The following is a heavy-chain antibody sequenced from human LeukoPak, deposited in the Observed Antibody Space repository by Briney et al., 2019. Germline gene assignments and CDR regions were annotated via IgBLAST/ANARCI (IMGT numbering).Heavy chain of an antibody. J-gene: IGHJ4*02. CDR2: ISYDGSNK. CDR3: AKEAKTYYYDSSSDY. D-gene: IGHD3-22*01. CDR1: GFTFSSYA. V-gene: IGHV3-30-3*01. Sequence: GRSLRLSCAASGFTFSSYAMHWVRQAPGKGLEWVAVISYDGSNKYYADSVKGRFTISRDNSKNTLYLQMNSLRAEDTAVYYCAKEAKTYYYDSSSDYWGQGTLVTVSS.